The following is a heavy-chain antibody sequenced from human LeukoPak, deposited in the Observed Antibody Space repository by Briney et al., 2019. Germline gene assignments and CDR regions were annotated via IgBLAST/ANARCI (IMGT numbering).Heavy chain of an antibody. CDR3: ASAPSYSTTWSGAFDI. CDR1: GFTVSSNY. Sequence: PGESLRLSCAASGFTVSSNYMSWVRQAPGKGLEWVSIIYSGGNTYYADSVKGRFTISGDNSKNTLYLQMSSLRAEDTAVYHCASAPSYSTTWSGAFDIWGQGTMVTVSS. J-gene: IGHJ3*02. D-gene: IGHD6-13*01. CDR2: IYSGGNT. V-gene: IGHV3-66*01.